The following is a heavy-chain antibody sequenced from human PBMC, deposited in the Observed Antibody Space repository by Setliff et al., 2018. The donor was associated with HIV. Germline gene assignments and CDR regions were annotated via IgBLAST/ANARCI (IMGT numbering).Heavy chain of an antibody. J-gene: IGHJ4*02. CDR2: IYYSGST. D-gene: IGHD2-8*02. CDR1: GGSISSSSYY. Sequence: PSETLSLTCTVSGGSISSSSYYWGWIRQPPGKGLEWIGSIYYSGSTAYNPSLKSRVTISVDTSKNQFSLKLNSVTAADTAVYYCTVYNTGSSKDHYWGQGTPVTVSS. CDR3: TVYNTGSSKDHY. V-gene: IGHV4-39*07.